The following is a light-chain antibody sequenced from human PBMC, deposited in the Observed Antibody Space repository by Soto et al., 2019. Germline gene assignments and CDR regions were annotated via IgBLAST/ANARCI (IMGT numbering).Light chain of an antibody. CDR1: QTVLYRSSNKSY. V-gene: IGKV4-1*01. CDR3: QKYYNTPYT. Sequence: DIVMTQSPDFLAVSLGERATITCKSSQTVLYRSSNKSYLAWYQQRPEQPPRLLIYWASTRQSGVPDRFVGTRPESDSTLAISSLQAGAELVYHYQKYYNTPYTFGQGTKLEIK. J-gene: IGKJ2*01. CDR2: WAS.